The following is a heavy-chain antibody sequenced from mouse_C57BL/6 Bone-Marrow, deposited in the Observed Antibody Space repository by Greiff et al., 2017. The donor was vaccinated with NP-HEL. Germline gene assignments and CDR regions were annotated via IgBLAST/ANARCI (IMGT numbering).Heavy chain of an antibody. V-gene: IGHV14-4*01. CDR2: IDPENGDT. D-gene: IGHD1-1*01. J-gene: IGHJ3*01. CDR1: GFNIKDDY. Sequence: EVQVVESGAELVRPGASVKLSCTASGFNIKDDYMHWVKQRPEQGLEWIGWIDPENGDTEYASKFQGKATITADTSSNTAYLQLSSLTSEDTAVYYCTSSPFAYWGQGTLVTVSA. CDR3: TSSPFAY.